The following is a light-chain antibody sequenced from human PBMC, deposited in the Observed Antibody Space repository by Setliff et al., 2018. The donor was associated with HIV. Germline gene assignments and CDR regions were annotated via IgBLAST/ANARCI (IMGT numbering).Light chain of an antibody. CDR3: CSYAGTNTYI. J-gene: IGLJ1*01. Sequence: QSALTQPRSVSGSPGQSVTFSCTGSASDVGGYNYVSWYQQHPGKAPKIIIYDVSKRPSGVPDRLSGSKSGDTASLTISGLRSEDEAEYYCCSYAGTNTYIFGTGTKVTVL. V-gene: IGLV2-11*01. CDR1: ASDVGGYNY. CDR2: DVS.